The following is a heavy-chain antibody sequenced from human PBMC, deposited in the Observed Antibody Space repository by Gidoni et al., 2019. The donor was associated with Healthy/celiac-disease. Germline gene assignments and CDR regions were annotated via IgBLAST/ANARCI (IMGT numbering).Heavy chain of an antibody. CDR2: INHSGST. J-gene: IGHJ4*02. V-gene: IGHV4-34*01. D-gene: IGHD6-19*01. CDR1: GGSFSGYY. CDR3: ARGGIAVAFDY. Sequence: QVQLQQWGAGLVKPSETLSLTCAGYGGSFSGYYWSWIRQPPGKGLEWIGEINHSGSTNYNPSLQIRVTISVATSKNQFSLKLSSVTAADTAVYYCARGGIAVAFDYWGQGTLVTVSS.